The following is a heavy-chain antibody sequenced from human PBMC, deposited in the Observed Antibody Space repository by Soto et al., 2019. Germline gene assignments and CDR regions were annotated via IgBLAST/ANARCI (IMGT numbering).Heavy chain of an antibody. CDR2: IWYDGSYK. CDR1: GFTFSSYG. Sequence: QVQLVESGGGMVQPGRSLRLSCAASGFTFSSYGMHWVRQAPGKGLEWVAVIWYDGSYKYYADSVKGRFTISRDNSKNTLYLQMNSLSTSCMRPVCYYYYGMDVWGQGTTVTVSS. D-gene: IGHD2-2*01. J-gene: IGHJ6*02. CDR3: YYYGMDV. V-gene: IGHV3-33*01.